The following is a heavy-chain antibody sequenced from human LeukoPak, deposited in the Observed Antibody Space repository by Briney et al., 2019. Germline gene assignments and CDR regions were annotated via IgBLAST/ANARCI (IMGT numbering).Heavy chain of an antibody. Sequence: PGGSLRLSCAASGFTFSNYAMSWVRQAPGKGLEWVSLISGSGGNTYYADSVKGRFTISRDNSKNTLYLQMNSLRAEDTAVYYCAKRTTPNSGSYYNWFDPWGQGTLVTVSS. V-gene: IGHV3-23*01. CDR3: AKRTTPNSGSYYNWFDP. CDR1: GFTFSNYA. D-gene: IGHD1-26*01. CDR2: ISGSGGNT. J-gene: IGHJ5*02.